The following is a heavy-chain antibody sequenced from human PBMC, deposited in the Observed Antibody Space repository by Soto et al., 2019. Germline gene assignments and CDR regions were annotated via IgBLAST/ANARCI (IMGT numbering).Heavy chain of an antibody. CDR3: ARDLWGYCGTDCYPLDV. CDR1: GYTFTSYY. CDR2: INPSGGST. V-gene: IGHV1-46*01. Sequence: ASVKVSCKASGYTFTSYYMHWVRQAPGQGLEWMGIINPSGGSTSYAQKFQGRVTMTRGTSTSTVYMELSSLRSEDTAVYYCARDLWGYCGTDCYPLDVWGQGTTVTVSS. D-gene: IGHD2-21*02. J-gene: IGHJ6*02.